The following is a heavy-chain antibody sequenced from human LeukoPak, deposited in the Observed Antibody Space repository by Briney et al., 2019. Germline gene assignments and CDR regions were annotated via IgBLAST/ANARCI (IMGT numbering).Heavy chain of an antibody. CDR1: GFTFSDYY. J-gene: IGHJ4*02. CDR3: ARDDMGAFDY. V-gene: IGHV3-11*05. D-gene: IGHD1-26*01. Sequence: PGGSPRLSCAASGFTFSDYYMSWIRQAPGKGLEWVSYISSSNSYTNYGDSVKGRFTISRDNAKKSLFLQMNSLRAEDTAVYYCARDDMGAFDYWGQGTLVTVSS. CDR2: ISSSNSYT.